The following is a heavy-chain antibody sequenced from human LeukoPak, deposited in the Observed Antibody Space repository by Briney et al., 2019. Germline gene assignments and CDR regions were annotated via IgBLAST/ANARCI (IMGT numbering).Heavy chain of an antibody. V-gene: IGHV5-51*01. J-gene: IGHJ4*02. D-gene: IGHD1-26*01. Sequence: GASLQISSKGSGYSFTSYWISWVRQLPGKDLEWMGMIYHRDSDASYSPSFQGQVTISADKSNSTSSLQWSSLKASDTAMYYCARRRDLYSGSYYPFDYWGQGTLVTVSS. CDR1: GYSFTSYW. CDR2: IYHRDSDA. CDR3: ARRRDLYSGSYYPFDY.